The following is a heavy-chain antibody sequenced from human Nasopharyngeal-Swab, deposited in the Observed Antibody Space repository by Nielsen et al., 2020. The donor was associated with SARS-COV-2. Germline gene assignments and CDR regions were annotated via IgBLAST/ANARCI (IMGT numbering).Heavy chain of an antibody. V-gene: IGHV3-30-3*01. D-gene: IGHD1-26*01. J-gene: IGHJ1*01. CDR2: ISYDGSNK. Sequence: GESLKISCAASGFTFSSYVMHWVRQAPGKGLEWVAVISYDGSNKYYADSVKGRFTISRDNSKNTLYLQMNSLRAEDTAVYYCARDSAPYSGSYYMSAAEYFQHWGQGTLVTVSS. CDR3: ARDSAPYSGSYYMSAAEYFQH. CDR1: GFTFSSYV.